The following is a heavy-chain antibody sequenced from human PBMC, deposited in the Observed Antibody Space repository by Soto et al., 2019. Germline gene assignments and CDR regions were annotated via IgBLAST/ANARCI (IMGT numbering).Heavy chain of an antibody. D-gene: IGHD2-21*02. J-gene: IGHJ3*02. V-gene: IGHV4-59*01. CDR2: IYYSGST. CDR1: GGSISSYY. CDR3: ARGVVVTATYAFDI. Sequence: PSETLSLTCTVSGGSISSYYWSWIRQPPGKGLEWIGYIYYSGSTNYNPSLKSRVTMSVDTSKNQFSLKLSSVTAADTAVYYCARGVVVTATYAFDIWGQGTMVTVSS.